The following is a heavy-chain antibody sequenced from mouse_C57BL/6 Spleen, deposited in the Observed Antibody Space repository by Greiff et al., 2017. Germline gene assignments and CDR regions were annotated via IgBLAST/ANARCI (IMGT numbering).Heavy chain of an antibody. Sequence: QVQLQQSGPELVKPGASVKISCKASGSAFSSSWMNWVKQRPGKGLEWIGRIYPGDGDTNYNGKFKGKATLTEDKSSSTAYMQLSSLTSEDSAVYFCAKEGELGLDYWGQGTTLTVSS. D-gene: IGHD4-1*01. CDR1: GSAFSSSW. J-gene: IGHJ2*01. CDR3: AKEGELGLDY. V-gene: IGHV1-82*01. CDR2: IYPGDGDT.